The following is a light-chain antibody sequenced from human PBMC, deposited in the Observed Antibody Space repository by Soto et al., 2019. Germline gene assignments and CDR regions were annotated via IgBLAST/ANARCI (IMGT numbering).Light chain of an antibody. CDR1: QGISSY. V-gene: IGKV1-8*01. CDR3: QQYYSYPRT. CDR2: AAS. J-gene: IGKJ1*01. Sequence: AIRMTQSPSSLSASTGDRVTITCRASQGISSYLAWYQQKPGKAPKLLIYAASTLQSGVPSRFSGSGSGTDFTLTISCLQSEDFATHYCQQYYSYPRTFGQGTKVDIK.